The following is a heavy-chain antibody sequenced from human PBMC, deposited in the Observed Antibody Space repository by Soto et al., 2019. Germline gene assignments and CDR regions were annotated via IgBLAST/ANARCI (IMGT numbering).Heavy chain of an antibody. Sequence: SETLSLTCTVSGGSITSYHWTWIRQSPGKGLEWIGYIYDRGSTHYNPSLRSRVTVSADTSKNQFSLTLSSVTAADTAVYYCARDIVDGTCCGSDIWGQGTMVTVS. CDR1: GGSITSYH. CDR3: ARDIVDGTCCGSDI. CDR2: IYDRGST. D-gene: IGHD2-15*01. V-gene: IGHV4-59*01. J-gene: IGHJ3*02.